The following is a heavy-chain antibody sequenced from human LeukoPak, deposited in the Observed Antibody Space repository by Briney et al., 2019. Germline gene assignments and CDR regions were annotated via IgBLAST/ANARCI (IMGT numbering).Heavy chain of an antibody. Sequence: GGSLRLSCAASGFTFSNLWMSWVRQAPGKGLKWVANIKQDGSEKYYVDSVKGRFTISRDNAKNSLYLQMNSLRAEDTAVYYCARDRVRGLRGAFDIWGQGTMVTVSS. CDR1: GFTFSNLW. J-gene: IGHJ3*02. CDR3: ARDRVRGLRGAFDI. D-gene: IGHD3-10*01. V-gene: IGHV3-7*03. CDR2: IKQDGSEK.